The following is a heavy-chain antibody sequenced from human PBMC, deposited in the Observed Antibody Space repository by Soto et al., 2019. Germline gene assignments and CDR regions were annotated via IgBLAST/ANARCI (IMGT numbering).Heavy chain of an antibody. Sequence: SGPTLVNPTQTLTLTCTFSGFSLSTSGVGVGWIRQPPGKALEWLTFIYWDDDKRNSPFLKSRLTISKDTSKNQVVLTMTNMDPVDTATYYCAREATYYDILTGYRRGYGMDVWGQGTTVTVSS. CDR3: AREATYYDILTGYRRGYGMDV. D-gene: IGHD3-9*01. CDR1: GFSLSTSGVG. V-gene: IGHV2-5*02. J-gene: IGHJ6*02. CDR2: IYWDDDK.